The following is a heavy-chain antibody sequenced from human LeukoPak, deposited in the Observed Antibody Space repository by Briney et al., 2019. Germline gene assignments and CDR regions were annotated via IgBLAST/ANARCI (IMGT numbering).Heavy chain of an antibody. J-gene: IGHJ4*02. Sequence: AAVNVTCKASGYTFTGYYLHWVRQPPAQGLEWMGWINPNSGGTNYAQKFQGRVTMTRDTSIRTAYMELRRLRYDDTAVYYCARGHSSGWYGDYWGQGTMVTVSS. D-gene: IGHD6-19*01. CDR2: INPNSGGT. CDR3: ARGHSSGWYGDY. V-gene: IGHV1-2*02. CDR1: GYTFTGYY.